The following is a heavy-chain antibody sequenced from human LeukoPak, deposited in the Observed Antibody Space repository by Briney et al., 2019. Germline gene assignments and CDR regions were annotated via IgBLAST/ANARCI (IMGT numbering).Heavy chain of an antibody. CDR1: GFTFSSYA. CDR2: ISGSGGST. Sequence: SGGSLRLSCAASGFTFSSYAMSWVRQAPGKGLEWVSAISGSGGSTYYADSVKGRFTISRDNSKNTLYLQMNSLRAEDTAVYYCAKDQNPPYYYGPTYYFDYWGQGTLVTVSS. CDR3: AKDQNPPYYYGPTYYFDY. D-gene: IGHD4/OR15-4a*01. J-gene: IGHJ4*02. V-gene: IGHV3-23*01.